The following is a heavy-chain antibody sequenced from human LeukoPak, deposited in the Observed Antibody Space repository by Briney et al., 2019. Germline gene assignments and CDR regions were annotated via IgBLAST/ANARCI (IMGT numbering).Heavy chain of an antibody. V-gene: IGHV3-21*01. Sequence: GGSLRLSCAASGFTFSSYSMNWVRQAPGKGLEWVSSISSSSSYIYYADSVKGRFTISRDNAKNSLYLQMNSLRAEDTAVYYCARDGPGGGYYYYMDVWGKGTTVTVSS. J-gene: IGHJ6*03. D-gene: IGHD3-10*01. CDR3: ARDGPGGGYYYYMDV. CDR1: GFTFSSYS. CDR2: ISSSSSYI.